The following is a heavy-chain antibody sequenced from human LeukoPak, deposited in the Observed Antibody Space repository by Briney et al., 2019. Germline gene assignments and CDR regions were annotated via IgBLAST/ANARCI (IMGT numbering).Heavy chain of an antibody. CDR3: ARVVGVWGSYRYRLGHYFDY. Sequence: SETLSLTCTVSGGSISSYYWSWIRQPPGKGLEWIGEINHSGSTNYNPSLKSRVTISVDTSKNQFSLKLSSVTAADTAVYYCARVVGVWGSYRYRLGHYFDYWGQGTLVTVSS. J-gene: IGHJ4*02. CDR1: GGSISSYY. D-gene: IGHD3-16*02. V-gene: IGHV4-34*01. CDR2: INHSGST.